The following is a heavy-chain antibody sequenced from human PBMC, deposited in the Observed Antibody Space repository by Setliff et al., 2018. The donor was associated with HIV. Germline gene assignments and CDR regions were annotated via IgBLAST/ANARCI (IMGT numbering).Heavy chain of an antibody. CDR2: ISWEGGTT. V-gene: IGHV3-43*01. D-gene: IGHD1-26*01. CDR3: AKEPYRELTRGLYFDS. CDR1: GFTFDDYT. J-gene: IGHJ4*02. Sequence: LRLSCAASGFTFDDYTMHWVRQVPGKGLEWVSFISWEGGTTDYADSVKGRFTISRDNSKKSLYLQMNSLTTEDTALYFCAKEPYRELTRGLYFDSWGQGTLVTVPQ.